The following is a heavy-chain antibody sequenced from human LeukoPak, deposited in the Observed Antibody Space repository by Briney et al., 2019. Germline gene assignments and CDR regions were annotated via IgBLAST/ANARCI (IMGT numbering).Heavy chain of an antibody. CDR2: IANSIIHI. V-gene: IGHV3-21*01. J-gene: IGHJ4*02. CDR1: GFTFSSYA. D-gene: IGHD4-23*01. Sequence: GRSLRLSCAASGFTFSSYAMHWVRQAPGKGLEWVSSIANSIIHIYYADSVKGRFTISRDNAKNSLYLQMDSLRAEDTAVYYCARDFGGTLKTALDYWGQGTLVTVSS. CDR3: ARDFGGTLKTALDY.